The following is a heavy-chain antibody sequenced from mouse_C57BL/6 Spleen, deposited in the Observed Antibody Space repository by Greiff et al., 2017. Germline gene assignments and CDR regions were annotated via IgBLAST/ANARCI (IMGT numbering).Heavy chain of an antibody. CDR3: AREIYYYGSSYGYFDV. D-gene: IGHD1-1*01. CDR2: ISDGGSYT. J-gene: IGHJ1*03. CDR1: GFTFSSYA. Sequence: EVKLMESGGGLVKPGGSLKLSCAASGFTFSSYAMSWVRQTPEKRLEWVATISDGGSYTYYPDNVKGRFTISRDNAKNNLYLQMSHLKSEDTAMYYCAREIYYYGSSYGYFDVWGTGTTVTVSS. V-gene: IGHV5-4*01.